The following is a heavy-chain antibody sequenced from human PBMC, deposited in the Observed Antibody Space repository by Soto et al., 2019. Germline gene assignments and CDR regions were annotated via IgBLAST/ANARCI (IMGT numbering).Heavy chain of an antibody. Sequence: GGSLRLSCAASGFTFSTYAMSWVRQAPGKGLEWILSISGGGDETYYTDSVKGRFTISRDNSKNTVYLQMNSLRAEDTAVYYCAKDREAPIYWGQGTLVTVSS. J-gene: IGHJ4*02. V-gene: IGHV3-23*01. D-gene: IGHD3-10*01. CDR2: ISGGGDET. CDR1: GFTFSTYA. CDR3: AKDREAPIY.